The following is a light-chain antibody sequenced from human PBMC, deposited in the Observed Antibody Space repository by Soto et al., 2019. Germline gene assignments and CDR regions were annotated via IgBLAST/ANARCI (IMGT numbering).Light chain of an antibody. V-gene: IGKV3-20*01. CDR2: GAS. CDR3: QQYGNSPPWT. J-gene: IGKJ1*01. CDR1: QSVRSSY. Sequence: EIVFTQSPCTLSLSPGERATLSCRASQSVRSSYLAWYQQKPGQAPRLLIFGASSRATGIPDRFSGSGSGTDFTLTISRLEPEDFAVYYCQQYGNSPPWTFGQGTKVDIK.